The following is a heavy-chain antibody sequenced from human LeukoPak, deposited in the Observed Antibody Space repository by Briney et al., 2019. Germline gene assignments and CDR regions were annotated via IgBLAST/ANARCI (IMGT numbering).Heavy chain of an antibody. J-gene: IGHJ4*02. Sequence: SETLSLTCTVSGDSVRSFHWSWIRQPPGKGLEWIGHIYYSGNISYKPSLRSRLTMSVDTSKNQFSLKLTSVTAADTAVYYCARLFRGPYYFDYWGQGTLVTVSS. CDR3: ARLFRGPYYFDY. V-gene: IGHV4-59*02. CDR2: IYYSGNI. D-gene: IGHD3-10*02. CDR1: GDSVRSFH.